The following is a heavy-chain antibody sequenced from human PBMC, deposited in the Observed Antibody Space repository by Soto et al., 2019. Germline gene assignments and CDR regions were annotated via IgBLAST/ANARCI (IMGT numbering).Heavy chain of an antibody. CDR1: GGTVSSYR. CDR3: AIIAVAADDAFDI. V-gene: IGHV3-48*01. J-gene: IGHJ3*02. Sequence: GGSVRRSCAASGGTVSSYRRKWVRQAPGKGLEWVSYISSSSSTIYYADSVKGRFTISRDNAKNSLYLQMNSLRAEDTAVYYCAIIAVAADDAFDIWGQGTMVTVSS. CDR2: ISSSSSTI. D-gene: IGHD6-19*01.